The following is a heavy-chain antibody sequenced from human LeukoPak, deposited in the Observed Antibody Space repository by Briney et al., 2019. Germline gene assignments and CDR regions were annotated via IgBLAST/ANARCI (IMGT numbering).Heavy chain of an antibody. J-gene: IGHJ4*02. Sequence: PSETLSLTCSVSGGSISSRSYSWTWIRQPPGKGLEWIGSIYYSGSTYYNPSLKSRVTISVDTSKNQFSLKLSSMTAADTAVYYCARTPSFYCSSTSCYTFDYWGQGTLVTVSS. CDR1: GGSISSRSYS. V-gene: IGHV4-39*01. D-gene: IGHD2-2*02. CDR2: IYYSGST. CDR3: ARTPSFYCSSTSCYTFDY.